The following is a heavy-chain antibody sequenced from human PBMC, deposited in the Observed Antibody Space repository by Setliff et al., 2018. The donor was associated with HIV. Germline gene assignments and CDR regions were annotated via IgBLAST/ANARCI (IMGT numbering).Heavy chain of an antibody. D-gene: IGHD6-13*01. V-gene: IGHV4-38-2*01. Sequence: PSETLSLTCAVSGYSISSGYYWGWIRQPPGKGLEWIGSIYYSGSTNYNPSLKSRVTISVDTSKNQFSLKLSSVTAADTAVYYCARRGIAAAGSDSWGQGTLVTVSS. CDR2: IYYSGST. CDR3: ARRGIAAAGSDS. J-gene: IGHJ4*02. CDR1: GYSISSGYY.